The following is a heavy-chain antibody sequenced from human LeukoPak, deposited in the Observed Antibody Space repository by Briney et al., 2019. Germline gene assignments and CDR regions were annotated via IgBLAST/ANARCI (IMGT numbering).Heavy chain of an antibody. V-gene: IGHV3-21*01. J-gene: IGHJ4*02. CDR2: ISSSSSI. CDR1: GFTFSSYS. CDR3: ARGFRVVATAYYFDY. D-gene: IGHD2-2*01. Sequence: GGSLRLSCAASGFTFSSYSMNWVRQAPGKGLEWVSSISSSSSIYYADSVKGRFTISRDNAKNSLYLQMNSLRAEDTAVYYCARGFRVVATAYYFDYWGQGTLVTASS.